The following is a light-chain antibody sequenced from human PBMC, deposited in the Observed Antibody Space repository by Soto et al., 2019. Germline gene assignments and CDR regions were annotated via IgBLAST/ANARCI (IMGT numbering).Light chain of an antibody. V-gene: IGLV2-8*01. Sequence: QSVLTQPPSASGSPGQSVTISCTGTSSDVGAYNYVSWYQQHPGEAPKLMIFEVSKRPSGVPDRFSASKSGNTASLTVSGLQAEDEADYYCSSYAGSINLIFGGGTKVTVL. J-gene: IGLJ2*01. CDR1: SSDVGAYNY. CDR3: SSYAGSINLI. CDR2: EVS.